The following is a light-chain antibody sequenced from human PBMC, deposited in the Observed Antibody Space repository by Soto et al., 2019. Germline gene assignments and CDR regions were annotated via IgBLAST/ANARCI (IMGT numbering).Light chain of an antibody. CDR3: QQSYSSTPT. J-gene: IGKJ1*01. Sequence: DIQMTQSPSSLSASVEDRVIITCRASQSIRNHLNWYGQKPGKAPKTLIFAASSLQSGVPSRFSGSRSGPEFTLTISSLQPEDFATDYCQQSYSSTPTFGQGTKVDIK. CDR2: AAS. V-gene: IGKV1-39*01. CDR1: QSIRNH.